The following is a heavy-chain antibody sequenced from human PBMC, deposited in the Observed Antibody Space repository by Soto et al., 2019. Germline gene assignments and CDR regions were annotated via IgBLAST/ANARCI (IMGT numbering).Heavy chain of an antibody. J-gene: IGHJ4*02. CDR2: IYHSGST. D-gene: IGHD3-10*01. CDR1: GGSISSYY. CDR3: ARITYSYGSASYKFDS. Sequence: PSETLSLTCTVSGGSISSYYWNWIRQPPGKGLEWIGYIYHSGSTNYDPSLKSRVTISVDTSKNLFSLKLSSVTAADTTVYYCARITYSYGSASYKFDSWGQGALVTVS. V-gene: IGHV4-59*01.